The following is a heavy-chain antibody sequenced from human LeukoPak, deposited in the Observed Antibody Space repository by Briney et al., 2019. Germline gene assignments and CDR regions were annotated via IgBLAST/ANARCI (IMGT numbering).Heavy chain of an antibody. Sequence: PGGSLRLSCAASGFTFSSYGMHWVRQAPGKGLEWVAVISYDGSNKYYADSVKGRFTISRDNAKNSLYLQMNSLRAEDTAVYYCARDLAYDFWSDYPPHGYFDYWGQGTLVTVSS. CDR3: ARDLAYDFWSDYPPHGYFDY. V-gene: IGHV3-30*03. CDR1: GFTFSSYG. D-gene: IGHD3-3*01. J-gene: IGHJ4*02. CDR2: ISYDGSNK.